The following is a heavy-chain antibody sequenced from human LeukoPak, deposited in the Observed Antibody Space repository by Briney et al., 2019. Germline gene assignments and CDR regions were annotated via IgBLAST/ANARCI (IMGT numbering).Heavy chain of an antibody. CDR1: GYTCTGYY. CDR3: ARKGEDYCDYDY. Sequence: ASVKVSCKASGYTCTGYYMHWVRQAPGQGLEWMGWINPNSGGTHYAQKFQGRVTVTRDTSISTTYMDLSRLRSDDTAVYYCARKGEDYCDYDYWGQGTLVTVSS. J-gene: IGHJ4*02. CDR2: INPNSGGT. V-gene: IGHV1-2*02. D-gene: IGHD4-17*01.